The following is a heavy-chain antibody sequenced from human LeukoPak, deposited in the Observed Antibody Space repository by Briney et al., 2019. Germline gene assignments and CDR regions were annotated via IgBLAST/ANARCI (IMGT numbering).Heavy chain of an antibody. CDR1: GFSFTNNA. CDR3: ARGKRVGVGSPLDY. D-gene: IGHD1-26*01. V-gene: IGHV3-23*01. Sequence: PGGSLRLSCAASGFSFTNNAMTWVRQAPGKGLEWVASISGSGDRTYYADSVMGRFTVSRDNSKNTLSLQMDSLRAEDTAVYYCARGKRVGVGSPLDYWGQGTLVTVSS. CDR2: ISGSGDRT. J-gene: IGHJ4*02.